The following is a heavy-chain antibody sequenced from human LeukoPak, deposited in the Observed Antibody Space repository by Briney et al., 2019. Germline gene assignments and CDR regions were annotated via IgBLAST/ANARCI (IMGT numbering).Heavy chain of an antibody. Sequence: GGSLRLSCAASGFTFSTYWMHWVRQAPGKGLVWVSRIVSDGSTTTYADSVKGRFTISRDNSKNTLYLQMNSLRAEDTAVFYCAKLFYSSGMYHFDYWGQGTLVTVSS. V-gene: IGHV3-74*01. CDR1: GFTFSTYW. D-gene: IGHD3-10*01. CDR2: IVSDGSTT. J-gene: IGHJ4*02. CDR3: AKLFYSSGMYHFDY.